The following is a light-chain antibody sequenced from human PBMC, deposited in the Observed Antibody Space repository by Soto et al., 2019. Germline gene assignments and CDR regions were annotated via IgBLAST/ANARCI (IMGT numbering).Light chain of an antibody. CDR1: SSDVGGYNY. CDR3: SSYTSSTTRV. CDR2: DVS. Sequence: QSALTQPPSASGSPGQSVAISCTGTSSDVGGYNYVSWYQQYPGKAPKLMIYDVSKRPSGVSNRFSGSKSGNTASLTISGLQAEDEADYYCSSYTSSTTRVFGGGTQLTVL. J-gene: IGLJ2*01. V-gene: IGLV2-14*01.